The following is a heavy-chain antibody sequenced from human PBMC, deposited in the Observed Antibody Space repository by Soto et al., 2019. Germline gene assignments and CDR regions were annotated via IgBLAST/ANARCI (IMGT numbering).Heavy chain of an antibody. V-gene: IGHV3-23*01. Sequence: EVQLLESGGGLVQPGGSLRLSCATSGFTFSNYAMNWVRQAPGKGLEWVSGISAGGDRTYYADSVKGRFTISRDNSKNSESLVMNSMRVDATAVYYWGGPVWGQGTLVTVSS. CDR3: GGPV. CDR1: GFTFSNYA. CDR2: ISAGGDRT. J-gene: IGHJ4*02. D-gene: IGHD3-16*01.